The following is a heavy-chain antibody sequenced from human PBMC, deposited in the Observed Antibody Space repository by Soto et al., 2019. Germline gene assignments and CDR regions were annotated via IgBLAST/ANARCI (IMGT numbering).Heavy chain of an antibody. CDR2: IIPIFGTA. V-gene: IGHV1-69*13. CDR1: GGTFSSYA. D-gene: IGHD3-3*01. CDR3: ARDITIFGVASAFDY. Sequence: SVKVSCKASGGTFSSYAISWVRQAPGQGLEWMGGIIPIFGTANYAQKFQGRVTITADESTSTAYMELSSLRSEDTAVYYCARDITIFGVASAFDYWGQGTLVTVSS. J-gene: IGHJ4*02.